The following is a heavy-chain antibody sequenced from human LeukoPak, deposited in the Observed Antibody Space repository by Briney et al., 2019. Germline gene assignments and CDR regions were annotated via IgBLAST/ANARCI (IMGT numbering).Heavy chain of an antibody. CDR1: GFTFSSYS. CDR2: ISSSSSYI. J-gene: IGHJ4*02. D-gene: IGHD3-22*01. Sequence: GVSLRPSCAASGFTFSSYSMNWVRQAPGKGLEWVSSISSSSSYIYYADSVKGRFTISRDNAKNSLYLQMNSLRAEDTAVYYCANYDSSGPTDYWGQGTLVTVSS. CDR3: ANYDSSGPTDY. V-gene: IGHV3-21*01.